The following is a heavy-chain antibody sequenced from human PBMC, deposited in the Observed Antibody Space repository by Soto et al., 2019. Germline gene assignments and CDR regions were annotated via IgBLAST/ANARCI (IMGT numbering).Heavy chain of an antibody. CDR1: GFTFDDYG. Sequence: EVQLVESGGGVVRPGGSLRLSCAASGFTFDDYGMSWVRQAPGKGLEWVSGINWNGGSTGYADSVKGRFTISRDNAKNSLYLQMNILRPADTALYHCARVSYYHFWSGASDAFDIWGQGTMVTVSS. D-gene: IGHD3-3*01. CDR2: INWNGGST. J-gene: IGHJ3*02. CDR3: ARVSYYHFWSGASDAFDI. V-gene: IGHV3-20*01.